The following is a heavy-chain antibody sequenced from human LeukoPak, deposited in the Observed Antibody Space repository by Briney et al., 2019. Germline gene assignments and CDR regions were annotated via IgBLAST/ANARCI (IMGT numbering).Heavy chain of an antibody. CDR2: IKQDGSEK. CDR1: GFTFSTYW. D-gene: IGHD2-2*01. Sequence: PGGSLRLSCAASGFTFSTYWMSWVRQAPGTGLEWVASIKQDGSEKSYVDSVKGRFTISRDNAKNSLYLQMNSLRAEGTAVYYCARGGYQLLWYWGQGTLVTVSS. V-gene: IGHV3-7*04. CDR3: ARGGYQLLWY. J-gene: IGHJ4*02.